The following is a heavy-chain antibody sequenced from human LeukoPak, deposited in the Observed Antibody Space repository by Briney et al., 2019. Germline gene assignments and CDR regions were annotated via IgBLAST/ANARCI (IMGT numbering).Heavy chain of an antibody. D-gene: IGHD3-16*01. CDR3: ARDRGERGLHRYYHYGMDV. CDR2: IYYSEST. V-gene: IGHV4-61*08. Sequence: SETLSLTCTVSGGSISSGGYYWSWIRQPPGKGLEWIGNIYYSESTNYNPSLKSRVTISLDTSKNQFSLNLSSVTGADTAVYFCARDRGERGLHRYYHYGMDVWGQGTTVTVSS. J-gene: IGHJ6*02. CDR1: GGSISSGGYY.